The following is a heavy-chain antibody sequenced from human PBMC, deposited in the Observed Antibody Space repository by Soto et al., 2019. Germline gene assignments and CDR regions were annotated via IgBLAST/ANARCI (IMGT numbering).Heavy chain of an antibody. J-gene: IGHJ6*02. CDR2: ISAYNGNT. V-gene: IGHV1-18*01. Sequence: QVQLVQSGAEVKKPGASVKVSCKASGYTFTSYGISWVRQAPGQGLEWMGWISAYNGNTNYAQKLQGRVTMTTDTPPSTAYMELRSLRSDDTAVYYCAREVVVNVYYYYGMDVWGQGTTVTVSS. CDR1: GYTFTSYG. CDR3: AREVVVNVYYYYGMDV. D-gene: IGHD3-22*01.